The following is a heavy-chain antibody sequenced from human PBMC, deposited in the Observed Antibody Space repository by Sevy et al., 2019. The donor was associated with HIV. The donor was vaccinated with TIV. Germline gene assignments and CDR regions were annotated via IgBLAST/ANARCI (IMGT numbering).Heavy chain of an antibody. J-gene: IGHJ6*03. CDR3: ARDLRNYDFWSGSTYMDV. Sequence: GGSLRLSCVASGFTFSTYGMNWVRQAPGKGLEWVSSISSSSSYIYYADSVKGRFTISRDNAKNSLYLQMNSLRAEDMAVYYCARDLRNYDFWSGSTYMDVWGKGTTVTVSS. V-gene: IGHV3-21*01. CDR2: ISSSSSYI. CDR1: GFTFSTYG. D-gene: IGHD3-3*01.